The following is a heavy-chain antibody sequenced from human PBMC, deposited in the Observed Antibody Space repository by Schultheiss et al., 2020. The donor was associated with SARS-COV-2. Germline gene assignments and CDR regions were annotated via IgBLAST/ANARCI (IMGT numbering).Heavy chain of an antibody. V-gene: IGHV1-2*02. CDR2: INPNSGGT. D-gene: IGHD6-13*01. Sequence: ASVKVSCKASGYTFTGYYMHWVRQAPGQGLEWMGWINPNSGGTNYAQKFQGRVTITADESTSTAYMELRSLRSDDTAVYYCATLYSSSWYRSYNWFDPWGQGTLVTVSS. CDR1: GYTFTGYY. CDR3: ATLYSSSWYRSYNWFDP. J-gene: IGHJ5*02.